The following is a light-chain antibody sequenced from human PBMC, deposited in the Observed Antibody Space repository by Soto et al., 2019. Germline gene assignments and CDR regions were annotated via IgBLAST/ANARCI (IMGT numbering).Light chain of an antibody. Sequence: DIVMTQSPDSLAVSLGERATINCKSSQSVLYSSNNKNYFAWYQQKPGQPPKLLIYCASTREAGVPARFSGSGSGTDFTLTIGSLQAEDVAVYYGPQYYSTPRTFGQGTKVEIK. J-gene: IGKJ1*01. CDR1: QSVLYSSNNKNY. V-gene: IGKV4-1*01. CDR2: CAS. CDR3: PQYYSTPRT.